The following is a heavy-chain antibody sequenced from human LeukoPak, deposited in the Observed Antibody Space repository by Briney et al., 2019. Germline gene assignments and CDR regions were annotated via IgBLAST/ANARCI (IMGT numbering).Heavy chain of an antibody. CDR3: AKDPYYYDSSGYYYKYFQH. CDR1: GFTFSSYA. V-gene: IGHV3-23*01. J-gene: IGHJ1*01. CDR2: ISGSGGST. Sequence: GGSLSPSCAASGFTFSSYAMSWVRQAPGKGLEWVSAISGSGGSTYYADSVKGRFTISRDNSKNTLYLQMNSLRAEDTAVYYCAKDPYYYDSSGYYYKYFQHWGQGTLVTVSS. D-gene: IGHD3-22*01.